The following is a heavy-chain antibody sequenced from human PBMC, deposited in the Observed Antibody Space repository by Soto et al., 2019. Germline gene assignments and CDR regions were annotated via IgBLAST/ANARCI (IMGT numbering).Heavy chain of an antibody. D-gene: IGHD2-21*02. CDR3: ARNKDYIVVVTPFDP. CDR2: ISAYNGNT. V-gene: IGHV1-18*04. Sequence: ASVKVSCKASGYTFTSYGISWVRQAPGQGLEWMGWISAYNGNTNYAQKLQGRVTMTTDTSTSTAYMELRSLRSDDTAVYYSARNKDYIVVVTPFDPWRQGTLVTVSS. CDR1: GYTFTSYG. J-gene: IGHJ5*02.